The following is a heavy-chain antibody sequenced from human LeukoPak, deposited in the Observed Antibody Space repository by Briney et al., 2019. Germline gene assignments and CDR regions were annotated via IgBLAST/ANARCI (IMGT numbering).Heavy chain of an antibody. Sequence: SVKVSCKASGGTFSSYAISWVRQAPGQGLEWMGGIIPIFGTANYAQKFQGRVTITADKSTSTAYMELSSLRSEDTAVYYCARDGFGYYGMEVWGKGTTVTVS. D-gene: IGHD2-2*03. J-gene: IGHJ6*04. CDR2: IIPIFGTA. CDR1: GGTFSSYA. V-gene: IGHV1-69*06. CDR3: ARDGFGYYGMEV.